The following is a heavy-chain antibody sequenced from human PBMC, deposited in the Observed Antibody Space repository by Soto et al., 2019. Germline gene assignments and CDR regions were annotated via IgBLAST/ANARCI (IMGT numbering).Heavy chain of an antibody. CDR3: AKQTGSLGDYLLFDY. V-gene: IGHV3-23*01. Sequence: GGSLRLSCAASGFTFSSYAMSWVRQAPGKGLEWVSAISGSGGSTYYADSVKGRFTISRDNSKNTLYLQMNSLRAEDTAVYYCAKQTGSLGDYLLFDYWGQGTLVTVSS. J-gene: IGHJ4*02. CDR2: ISGSGGST. D-gene: IGHD4-17*01. CDR1: GFTFSSYA.